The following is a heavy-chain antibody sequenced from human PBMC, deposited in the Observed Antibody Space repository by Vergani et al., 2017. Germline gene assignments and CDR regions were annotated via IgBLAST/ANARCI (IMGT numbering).Heavy chain of an antibody. CDR1: GGTFSSYT. J-gene: IGHJ3*02. Sequence: QVQLVQSGAEVKKPGSSVKVSCKASGGTFSSYTISWVRQAPGQGPEWMGRIIPILGIANYAQKFQGRVTITADKSTSTAYMELSSLRSEDTAVYYCARDPAAAGFDAFDIWGQGTMVTVSS. V-gene: IGHV1-69*08. CDR2: IIPILGIA. CDR3: ARDPAAAGFDAFDI. D-gene: IGHD3-10*01.